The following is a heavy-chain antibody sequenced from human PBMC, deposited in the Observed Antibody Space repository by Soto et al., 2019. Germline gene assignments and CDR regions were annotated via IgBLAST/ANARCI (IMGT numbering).Heavy chain of an antibody. CDR2: TFYSGST. CDR1: CGSLSIGSYH. CDR3: ARLESAFDI. V-gene: IGHV4-39*01. Sequence: SETLSLTCTVSCGSLSIGSYHCFWIRQPPGQGPEWIGNTFYSGSTYYNPSLKSRVTISVDTAKNQFSLMLSSVTAADTAVYYCARLESAFDIWGQGTMVTVSS. D-gene: IGHD1-1*01. J-gene: IGHJ3*02.